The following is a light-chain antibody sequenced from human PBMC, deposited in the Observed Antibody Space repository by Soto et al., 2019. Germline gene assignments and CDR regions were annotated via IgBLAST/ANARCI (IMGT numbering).Light chain of an antibody. Sequence: EIVLTQSPGTLSLSPGERASLSCRASQSVSSSYLAWYQQKPGQAPRLLIYGASSRATGIPDRFSGSGSGTEFTLTLSRLELEDFAVYYCQQYAGSPPRTFGQGTKVEIK. V-gene: IGKV3-20*01. CDR2: GAS. CDR3: QQYAGSPPRT. CDR1: QSVSSSY. J-gene: IGKJ1*01.